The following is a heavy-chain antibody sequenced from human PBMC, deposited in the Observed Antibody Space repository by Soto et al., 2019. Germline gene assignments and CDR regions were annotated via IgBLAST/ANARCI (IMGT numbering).Heavy chain of an antibody. V-gene: IGHV4-39*01. CDR1: GDSISSRSYY. Sequence: LETLSLTCSVSGDSISSRSYYWDWIRQPPGKGLEWIGSIYYSGSTYYNPSLKSRVTISVDTSKNQFSLKLSSVTAADTAVYYCARHVRVRGVYHWFDPWGQGTLVTVSS. D-gene: IGHD3-10*01. CDR2: IYYSGST. J-gene: IGHJ5*02. CDR3: ARHVRVRGVYHWFDP.